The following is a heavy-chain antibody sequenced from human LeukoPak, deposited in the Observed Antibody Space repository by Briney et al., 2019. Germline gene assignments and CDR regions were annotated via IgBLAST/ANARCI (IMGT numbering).Heavy chain of an antibody. D-gene: IGHD6-13*01. V-gene: IGHV4-34*01. CDR3: ARGYSSSRMNFDY. CDR2: INHSGST. CDR1: GGSFSGYY. Sequence: SETLSLTCAVYGGSFSGYYWSWIRQPPGKGLEWIGEINHSGSTNYNPSLKSRVTISVDTSKNQFSLKLSSVTAADTAMYYCARGYSSSRMNFDYWGQGTLVTVSS. J-gene: IGHJ4*02.